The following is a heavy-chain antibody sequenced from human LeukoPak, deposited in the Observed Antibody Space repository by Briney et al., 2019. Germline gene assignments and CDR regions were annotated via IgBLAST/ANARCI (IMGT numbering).Heavy chain of an antibody. D-gene: IGHD4-23*01. CDR2: TNADGSST. CDR1: GFTFSSYW. CDR3: YGANAEH. J-gene: IGHJ1*01. V-gene: IGHV3-74*03. Sequence: GGSLRLSCAASGFTFSSYWMHWVRQAPGKGLVWVSGTNADGSSTMYADSVKGRFTIARDNAKNTLYLQMNSLRAEDTAVYYCYGANAEHWGQGTLVTVSS.